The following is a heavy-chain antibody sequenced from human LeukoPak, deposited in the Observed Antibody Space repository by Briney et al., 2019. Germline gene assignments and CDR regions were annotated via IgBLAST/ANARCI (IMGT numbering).Heavy chain of an antibody. CDR1: GGSISSYY. J-gene: IGHJ6*03. CDR3: ARTTEGGYTYGYFYYYYMDV. D-gene: IGHD5-18*01. Sequence: PSETLSLTCTVSGGSISSYYWSWIRQPPGKGLEWIGYIYYSGSTNYKPSLKSRVTTSVDTSKNQFSLKLTSVTAADTAVYYCARTTEGGYTYGYFYYYYMDVWGKGTTVTISS. CDR2: IYYSGST. V-gene: IGHV4-59*01.